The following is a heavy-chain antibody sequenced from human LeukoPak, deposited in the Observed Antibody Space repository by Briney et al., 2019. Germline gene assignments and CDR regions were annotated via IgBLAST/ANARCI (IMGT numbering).Heavy chain of an antibody. J-gene: IGHJ6*02. V-gene: IGHV1-2*02. D-gene: IGHD4-17*01. CDR1: GYTFTGYY. CDR3: ARDPHGPNYYGMDV. CDR2: INPNSGGT. Sequence: GASVKVCCKASGYTFTGYYMHWVRQAPGQGLEWMGWINPNSGGTNYAQKFQGRVTMTRDTSISTAYMELSRLRSDDTAVYYCARDPHGPNYYGMDVWGQGTTVTVSS.